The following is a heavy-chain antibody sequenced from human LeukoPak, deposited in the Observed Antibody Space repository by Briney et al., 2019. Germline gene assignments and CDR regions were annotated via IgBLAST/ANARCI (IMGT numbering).Heavy chain of an antibody. CDR1: GFTFSGYG. V-gene: IGHV3-23*01. Sequence: PGGSLRLSCVPSGFTFSGYGLSGVRQAPGKGLEWGSGISGSGNSTYYADSVKGRFTISRDSSKNTLSLLVDSLRAEDTAVYYCALLSGYMDVWGKGTTVTVSS. D-gene: IGHD3-9*01. CDR3: ALLSGYMDV. J-gene: IGHJ6*03. CDR2: ISGSGNST.